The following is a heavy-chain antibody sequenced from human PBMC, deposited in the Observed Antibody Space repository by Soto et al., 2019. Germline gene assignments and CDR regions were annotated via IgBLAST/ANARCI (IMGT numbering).Heavy chain of an antibody. Sequence: PGGSLRLSCAASGFNFNSYTINWVRQAPGKRLEWLSSISSSGYIFSTDSVKGRFTISRDNAKNSLYLQMNGLRAEDTAVYYCARVYAGSPPYPTTGGMDVWGQGTTVTVSS. D-gene: IGHD1-26*01. V-gene: IGHV3-21*01. CDR2: ISSSGYI. J-gene: IGHJ6*02. CDR3: ARVYAGSPPYPTTGGMDV. CDR1: GFNFNSYT.